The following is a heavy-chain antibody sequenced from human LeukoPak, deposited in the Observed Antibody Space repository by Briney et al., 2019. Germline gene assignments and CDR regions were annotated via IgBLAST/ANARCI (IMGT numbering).Heavy chain of an antibody. J-gene: IGHJ6*02. V-gene: IGHV3-7*01. Sequence: GGSLRLSCAASGFTFSSYWMSWVRQAPGKGLEWVANIKQDGSGKYYVDSVKGRFTISRDNAKNSLYLQMNSLRAEDTAVYYCARDRSGWYPHYYYYGMDVWGQGTTVTVSS. CDR2: IKQDGSGK. CDR1: GFTFSSYW. D-gene: IGHD6-19*01. CDR3: ARDRSGWYPHYYYYGMDV.